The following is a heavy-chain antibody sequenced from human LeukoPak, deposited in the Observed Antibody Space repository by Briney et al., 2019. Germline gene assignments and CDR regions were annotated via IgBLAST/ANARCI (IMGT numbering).Heavy chain of an antibody. CDR1: GFTFSTYA. D-gene: IGHD6-13*01. Sequence: AGGSLRLSCAASGFTFSTYAMSWVRQAPGKGLEWVSAISGSGTNIYYADSVKGRFTISRDNSKNTLYLQLNSLRAEDTAVYYCAKIWVGSNWLYWGQGTLVTVSS. CDR3: AKIWVGSNWLY. V-gene: IGHV3-23*01. CDR2: ISGSGTNI. J-gene: IGHJ4*02.